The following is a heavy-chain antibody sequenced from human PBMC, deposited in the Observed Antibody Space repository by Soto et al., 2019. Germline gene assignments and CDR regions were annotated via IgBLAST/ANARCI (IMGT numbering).Heavy chain of an antibody. CDR3: VRAPEQRPIDF. Sequence: VQLMEFGGGLVQPGGSLRLSCAASGFSLSDYWMHWVRQVPGKGLLWVSRISVDGRDTTYADSVKGRFTISRDNAKNTLYLQMDSLRAEDTAVYYCVRAPEQRPIDFWGHESLVTVSS. V-gene: IGHV3-74*03. D-gene: IGHD6-19*01. J-gene: IGHJ4*01. CDR2: ISVDGRDT. CDR1: GFSLSDYW.